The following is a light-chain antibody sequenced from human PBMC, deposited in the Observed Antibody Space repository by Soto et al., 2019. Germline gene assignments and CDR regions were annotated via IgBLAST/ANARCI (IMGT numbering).Light chain of an antibody. CDR2: DAS. CDR3: QQRSNWPIT. CDR1: QSVRTY. J-gene: IGKJ5*01. Sequence: EIVLPQSPVTLSLSPGQRATLSCRASQSVRTYLAWYQVKPGQAPRLLIYDASRRASGVPARFSGSGSGTDFTLTISSLEPEDFALYYCQQRSNWPITFGQGTRLEIK. V-gene: IGKV3-11*01.